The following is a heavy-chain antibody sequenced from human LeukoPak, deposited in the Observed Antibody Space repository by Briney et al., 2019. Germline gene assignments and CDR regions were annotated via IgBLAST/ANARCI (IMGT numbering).Heavy chain of an antibody. V-gene: IGHV3-23*01. D-gene: IGHD6-13*01. J-gene: IGHJ4*02. CDR1: GFTFSSYA. CDR3: AKGRVIAGHLDY. Sequence: GGSLRLSCAASGFTFSSYAMRWVRQAPGKGLEWVSAISGSGGSTYYADSVKGRFTISRDNSKNTLYVQMNSVRAEDTAVYYCAKGRVIAGHLDYWRRGTLVTVSS. CDR2: ISGSGGST.